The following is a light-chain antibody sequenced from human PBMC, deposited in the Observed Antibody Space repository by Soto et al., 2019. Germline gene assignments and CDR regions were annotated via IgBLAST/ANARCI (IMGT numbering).Light chain of an antibody. CDR1: TSDIGGYNY. V-gene: IGLV2-14*01. Sequence: QSVLAQPASVSGSPGQSITISCTGTTSDIGGYNYVSWYQQHPGKAPKLMISEVSHRPSGVSNRFSGSKSGNTASLTISGLQPEDEASYYCSSYTTSNIRDVVFGGGTQLTVL. CDR2: EVS. CDR3: SSYTTSNIRDVV. J-gene: IGLJ2*01.